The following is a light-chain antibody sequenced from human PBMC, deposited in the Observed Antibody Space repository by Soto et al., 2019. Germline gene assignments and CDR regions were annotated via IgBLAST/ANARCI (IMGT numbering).Light chain of an antibody. CDR1: SSDVGGYNY. Sequence: QSVLTQPRSVSGSPGQSVTISCTGTSSDVGGYNYVSWYQQHPGRAPKVMIYDVSKRPSGVPDRFSGSKSGNTASLTISVLQAEDEADYYCCSYAGSYTYVFGTGTKVTVL. J-gene: IGLJ1*01. CDR3: CSYAGSYTYV. V-gene: IGLV2-11*01. CDR2: DVS.